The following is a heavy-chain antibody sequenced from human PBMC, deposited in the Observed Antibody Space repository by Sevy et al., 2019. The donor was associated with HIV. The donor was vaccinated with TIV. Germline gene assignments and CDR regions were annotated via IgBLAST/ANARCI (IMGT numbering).Heavy chain of an antibody. Sequence: ASVKVSCKASGGTFSTNTINWVRQAPGQGLEWMGRIIPILDTANYTQKFQGRVTVTADKSTSTAYMELSSLRSEDTAIYYGATPLRARSLLVVAADRDAFDIWGQGTLVTVSS. J-gene: IGHJ3*02. CDR1: GGTFSTNT. V-gene: IGHV1-69*08. D-gene: IGHD2-15*01. CDR3: ATPLRARSLLVVAADRDAFDI. CDR2: IIPILDTA.